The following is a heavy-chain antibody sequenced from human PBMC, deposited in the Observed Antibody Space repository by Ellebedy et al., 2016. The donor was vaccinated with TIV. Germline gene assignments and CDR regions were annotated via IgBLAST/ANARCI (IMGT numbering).Heavy chain of an antibody. Sequence: AASVNVSCKASGCTFNKFAITWVRQAAGHGLEWTGRIIPFLNIPRYAQSCQGRVTITADKSTSTTYMEMSSLTSDDTAVYNCAARDDYINYWGQGTRVTVSS. CDR2: IIPFLNIP. J-gene: IGHJ4*02. CDR3: AARDDYINY. D-gene: IGHD5-24*01. CDR1: GCTFNKFA. V-gene: IGHV1-69*04.